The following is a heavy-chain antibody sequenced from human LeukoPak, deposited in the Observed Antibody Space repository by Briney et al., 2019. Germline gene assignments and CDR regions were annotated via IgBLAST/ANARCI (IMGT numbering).Heavy chain of an antibody. J-gene: IGHJ4*02. CDR2: IRQDGSEK. Sequence: GGSLTLSCAASGFTFSSYWMSWVRQAPGKGLEWVANIRQDGSEKYYVDSVKGRFTISRDNAKNSLFLQMNSLRAEDTAVYYCASDSMATITGGQLSDYWGQGTLVTVFS. D-gene: IGHD5-24*01. CDR1: GFTFSSYW. V-gene: IGHV3-7*01. CDR3: ASDSMATITGGQLSDY.